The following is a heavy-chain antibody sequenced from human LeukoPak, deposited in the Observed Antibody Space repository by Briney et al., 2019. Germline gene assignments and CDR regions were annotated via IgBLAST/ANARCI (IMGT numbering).Heavy chain of an antibody. Sequence: PGGSLRLSCAASGFTVSSYYMYWVRQAPGKGLEWVSFIYSGGSTYYADSVKGRFTISRDNSKNTLYLQMNRLRAEDTAVYYCARGSGWDFDYWGQGTLVTVSS. J-gene: IGHJ4*02. CDR3: ARGSGWDFDY. CDR2: IYSGGST. CDR1: GFTVSSYY. D-gene: IGHD6-19*01. V-gene: IGHV3-66*01.